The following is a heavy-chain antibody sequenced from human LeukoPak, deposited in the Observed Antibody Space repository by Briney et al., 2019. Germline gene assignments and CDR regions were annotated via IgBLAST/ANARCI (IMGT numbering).Heavy chain of an antibody. Sequence: GRSLRLSCAASGFTFSSYAMHWVRQAPGKGLEWVAVISYDGSNKYYADSVKGRFTISRDNSKNTLYLQMNSLRAEDTAVYYCARQRRGYEILTGWVYWGQGTLVTVSS. CDR1: GFTFSSYA. V-gene: IGHV3-30*04. D-gene: IGHD3-9*01. CDR3: ARQRRGYEILTGWVY. J-gene: IGHJ4*02. CDR2: ISYDGSNK.